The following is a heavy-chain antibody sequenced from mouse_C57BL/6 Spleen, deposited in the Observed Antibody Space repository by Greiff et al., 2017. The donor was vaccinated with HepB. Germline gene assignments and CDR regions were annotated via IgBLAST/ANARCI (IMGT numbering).Heavy chain of an antibody. CDR1: GYTFTDYN. CDR2: INPNNGGT. CDR3: AIDSSGFAWFAY. J-gene: IGHJ3*01. D-gene: IGHD3-2*02. Sequence: VQLKQSGPELVKPGASVKIPCKASGYTFTDYNMDWVKQSHGKSLEWIGDINPNNGGTIYNQKFKGKATLTVDKSSSTAYMELRSLTSEDTAVYYCAIDSSGFAWFAYWGQGTLVTVSA. V-gene: IGHV1-18*01.